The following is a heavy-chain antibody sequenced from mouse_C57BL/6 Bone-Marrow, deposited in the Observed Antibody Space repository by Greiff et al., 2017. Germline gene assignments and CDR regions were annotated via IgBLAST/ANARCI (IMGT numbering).Heavy chain of an antibody. CDR1: GYTFTSYW. CDR3: ARWGGGYGYFDV. Sequence: VQLQQPGAELVKPGASVKMSCKASGYTFTSYWITWVKQRPGQGLEWIGDIYPGSGSTNYNEKFKSKATLTVDNSSSTAYMQLSSLTSEDSAVYYCARWGGGYGYFDVWGTGTTVTVSA. CDR2: IYPGSGST. V-gene: IGHV1-55*01. J-gene: IGHJ1*03. D-gene: IGHD2-2*01.